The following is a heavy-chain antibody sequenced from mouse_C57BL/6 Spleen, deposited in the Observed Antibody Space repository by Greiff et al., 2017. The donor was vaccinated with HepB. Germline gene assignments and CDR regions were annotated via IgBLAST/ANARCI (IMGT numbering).Heavy chain of an antibody. V-gene: IGHV1-15*01. Sequence: VKLQESGAELVRPGASVTLSCKASGYTFTDYEMHWVKQTPVHGLEWIGAIDPETGGTAYNQKFKGKAILTADKSSSTAYMELRSLTSEDSAVYYCTRREDSSGYYWGQGTTLTVSS. CDR2: IDPETGGT. CDR3: TRREDSSGYY. CDR1: GYTFTDYE. J-gene: IGHJ2*01. D-gene: IGHD3-2*02.